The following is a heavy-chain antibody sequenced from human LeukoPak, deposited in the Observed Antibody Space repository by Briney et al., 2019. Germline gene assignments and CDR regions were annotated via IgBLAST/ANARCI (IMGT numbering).Heavy chain of an antibody. Sequence: SETLSLTCTVSGGSISSSSYYWGWIRQPPGKGLEWIGSIYYSGGTYYNPSLKSRVTISVDTSKNQFSLKLSSVTAADTAVYYCARHPKSSMGSGTNYWGQGTLVTVSS. J-gene: IGHJ4*02. V-gene: IGHV4-39*01. D-gene: IGHD3-10*01. CDR3: ARHPKSSMGSGTNY. CDR2: IYYSGGT. CDR1: GGSISSSSYY.